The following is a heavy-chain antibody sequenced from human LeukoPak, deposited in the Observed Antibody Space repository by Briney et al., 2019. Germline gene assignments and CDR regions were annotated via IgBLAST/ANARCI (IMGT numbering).Heavy chain of an antibody. CDR2: IIPILGIA. CDR3: ARARSGRGPRTYFDY. Sequence: ASVKVSCKASGGTFSSYAISWVRQAPGQGLEWMGRIIPILGIANYAQKFQGRVTITADKSTSTAYMELSSLRSEDTAVYYCARARSGRGPRTYFDYGGQGTLVTVSS. CDR1: GGTFSSYA. J-gene: IGHJ4*02. V-gene: IGHV1-69*04. D-gene: IGHD1-26*01.